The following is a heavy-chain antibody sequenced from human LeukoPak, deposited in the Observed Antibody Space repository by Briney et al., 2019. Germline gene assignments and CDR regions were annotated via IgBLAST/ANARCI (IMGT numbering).Heavy chain of an antibody. CDR3: ARFGSGWWYNDY. CDR1: GASITSYY. D-gene: IGHD6-19*01. J-gene: IGHJ4*02. V-gene: IGHV4-59*01. Sequence: PSETLSLTCAVSGASITSYYWTWIRQPPEKGLEWIGYIYHTGNIKYNPSLNSRVTISIDTSKNQFSLELSSVTAADTAVYYCARFGSGWWYNDYWGQGTLVTVSS. CDR2: IYHTGNI.